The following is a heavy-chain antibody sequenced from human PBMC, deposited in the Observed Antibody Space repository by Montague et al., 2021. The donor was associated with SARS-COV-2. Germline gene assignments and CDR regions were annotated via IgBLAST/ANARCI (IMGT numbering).Heavy chain of an antibody. J-gene: IGHJ4*02. V-gene: IGHV4-39*01. CDR1: GDSISSSSYY. D-gene: IGHD1-26*01. CDR3: VEIVGAADY. CDR2: IYYSGST. Sequence: SETLSLTCTVSGDSISSSSYYCGLILPPPGTWLEWIGSIYYSGSTSYHPSLKSRVTISVDTSTNQFSLKLSSVPAADTAVYYCVEIVGAADYWGQGALVTVSS.